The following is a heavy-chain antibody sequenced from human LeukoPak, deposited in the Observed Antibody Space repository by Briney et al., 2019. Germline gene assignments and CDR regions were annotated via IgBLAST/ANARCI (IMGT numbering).Heavy chain of an antibody. CDR2: IYYSGST. CDR3: AKGGTLPPSYYYYMDV. J-gene: IGHJ6*03. V-gene: IGHV4-39*07. Sequence: SETLSLTCTVSGGSISYSSYYWGWIRQPPGKGLEWIGSIYYSGSTYYNPSLKSRVTISVDTSKNQFSLKLTSVTAADTAVYYCAKGGTLPPSYYYYMDVWGKGTTVTVSS. D-gene: IGHD1-1*01. CDR1: GGSISYSSYY.